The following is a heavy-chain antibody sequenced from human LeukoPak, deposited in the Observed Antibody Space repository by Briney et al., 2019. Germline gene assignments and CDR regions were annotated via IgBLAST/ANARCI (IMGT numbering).Heavy chain of an antibody. D-gene: IGHD4-23*01. CDR2: IYYSGSA. Sequence: SETLSLTCSVSGGSISSYYWSWIRQPPGRGLEWIGYIYYSGSANYNPSLKSRVTISADTSKNQFSLKLSSVTAADTAIYYCARSFGYGGNSDYWGQGTLVTVSS. CDR1: GGSISSYY. V-gene: IGHV4-59*13. CDR3: ARSFGYGGNSDY. J-gene: IGHJ4*02.